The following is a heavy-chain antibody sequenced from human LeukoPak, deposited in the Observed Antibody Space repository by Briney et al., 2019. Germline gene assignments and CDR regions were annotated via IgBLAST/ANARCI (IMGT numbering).Heavy chain of an antibody. Sequence: GGSLRLSCAASGFTFSSYAVHWVRQAPGKGLEWVALITYDGSNKYYADSVKGRFTISRDNSKNTLYLQMNSLRVEDTAVYYCARGRYCSSTSCLYDYWGQGTLVTVSS. CDR3: ARGRYCSSTSCLYDY. V-gene: IGHV3-30-3*01. CDR1: GFTFSSYA. CDR2: ITYDGSNK. J-gene: IGHJ4*02. D-gene: IGHD2-2*01.